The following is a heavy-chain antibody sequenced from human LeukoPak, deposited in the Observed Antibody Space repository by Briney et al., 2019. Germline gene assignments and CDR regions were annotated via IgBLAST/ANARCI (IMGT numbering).Heavy chain of an antibody. D-gene: IGHD6-13*01. CDR3: ARGCSAGTPHNWFDP. CDR2: IYYSGST. V-gene: IGHV4-59*01. CDR1: GVSISGYY. J-gene: IGHJ5*02. Sequence: SETLSLTCTGSGVSISGYYWIWIRQPPGKGLEWIGYIYYSGSTNYNPSLKSRVTIPVDTSKNQFSLKLSSVTAADPAVYYCARGCSAGTPHNWFDPWGQGTLVTVSS.